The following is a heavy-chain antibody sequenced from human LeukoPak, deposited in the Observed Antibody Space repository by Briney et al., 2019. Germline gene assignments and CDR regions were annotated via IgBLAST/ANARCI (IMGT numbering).Heavy chain of an antibody. V-gene: IGHV4-34*01. CDR3: ARDLPVDTAMAAPDY. CDR1: GGSFSGYY. Sequence: SETLSLTCAVYGGSFSGYYWSWIRQPPGKGLEWIGEINHSGSTNYNPSLKSRVTISVDTSKNQFSLKLSSVTAADTAVYYCARDLPVDTAMAAPDYWGQGTPVTVSS. J-gene: IGHJ4*02. D-gene: IGHD5-18*01. CDR2: INHSGST.